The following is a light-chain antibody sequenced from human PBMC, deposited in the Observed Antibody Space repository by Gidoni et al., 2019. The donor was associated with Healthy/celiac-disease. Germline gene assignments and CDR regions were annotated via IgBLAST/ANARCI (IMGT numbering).Light chain of an antibody. CDR3: QQYYSTPYT. J-gene: IGKJ2*01. CDR2: WAS. V-gene: IGKV4-1*01. CDR1: QSVLYSSNNKNY. Sequence: DSLAVSLGERATINCKSSQSVLYSSNNKNYLAWYQQKPGQPPKLLIYWASTRESGTDFTLTISSLQAEDVAVYYCQQYYSTPYTFGQGTKLEIK.